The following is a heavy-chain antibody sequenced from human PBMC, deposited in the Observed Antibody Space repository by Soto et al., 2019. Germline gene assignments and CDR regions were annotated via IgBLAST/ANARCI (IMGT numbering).Heavy chain of an antibody. J-gene: IGHJ6*02. Sequence: SVKVSCKASGGTFSSYAISWVRQAPGQGLEWMGGIIPIFGTANYAQKFQGRVTITADESTSTAYMELSSVTAADTAVYYCARIVVPAAMPGYYYYYGMDVWGQGTTVTVSS. CDR2: IIPIFGTA. CDR3: ARIVVPAAMPGYYYYYGMDV. CDR1: GGTFSSYA. D-gene: IGHD2-2*01. V-gene: IGHV1-69*13.